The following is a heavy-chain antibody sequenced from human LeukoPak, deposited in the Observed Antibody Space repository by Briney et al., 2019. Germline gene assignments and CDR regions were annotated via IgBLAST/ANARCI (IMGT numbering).Heavy chain of an antibody. CDR3: ATGYKVAGTNWFDP. D-gene: IGHD6-19*01. V-gene: IGHV1-69*13. J-gene: IGHJ5*02. CDR1: GGTFSSYA. CDR2: IIPIFGTA. Sequence: VASVKVSCKASGGTFSSYAISWVRQAPGQGLEWMGGIIPIFGTANYAQKFQGRVTITADESTSTAYMELSSLRSEDTAVYYCATGYKVAGTNWFDPWGQGTLVTVSS.